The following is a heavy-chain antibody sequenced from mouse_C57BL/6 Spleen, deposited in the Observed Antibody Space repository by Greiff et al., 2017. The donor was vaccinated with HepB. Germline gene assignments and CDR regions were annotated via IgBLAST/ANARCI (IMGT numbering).Heavy chain of an antibody. CDR3: ARTAITTVVEYYAMDY. CDR1: GYTFTDYY. Sequence: EVKVVESGPVLVKPGASVKMSCKASGYTFTDYYMNWVKQSHGKSLEWIGVINPYNGGTSYNQKFKGKATLTVDKSSSTAYMELNSLTSEDSAVYYCARTAITTVVEYYAMDYWGQGTSVTVSS. D-gene: IGHD1-1*01. CDR2: INPYNGGT. J-gene: IGHJ4*01. V-gene: IGHV1-19*01.